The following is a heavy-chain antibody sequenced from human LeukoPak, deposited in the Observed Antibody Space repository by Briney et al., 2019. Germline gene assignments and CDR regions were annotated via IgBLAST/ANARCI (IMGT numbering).Heavy chain of an antibody. CDR1: GFTFSGYS. Sequence: PGGSLRLSCAASGFTFSGYSMNWVRQAPGKGLEWVSSISSSSSYIYYADSVKGRFTISRDNAKNSLYLQMNSLRAEDTAVYYCARDGESAAAGRNWFDPWGQGTLVTVSS. CDR3: ARDGESAAAGRNWFDP. J-gene: IGHJ5*02. D-gene: IGHD6-13*01. V-gene: IGHV3-21*01. CDR2: ISSSSSYI.